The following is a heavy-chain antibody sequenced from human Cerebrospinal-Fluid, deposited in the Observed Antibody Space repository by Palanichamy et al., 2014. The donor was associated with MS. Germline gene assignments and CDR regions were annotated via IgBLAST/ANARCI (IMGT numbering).Heavy chain of an antibody. D-gene: IGHD5-24*01. V-gene: IGHV1-69*01. Sequence: QVQLVQSGAEVKKPGSSVKVSCKTSGGTLNSDAISWVRQAPGHGLQWMGGIIPMFSIVNYAQKFQGRVTITADESTSTADMELSSLRSEDTAVYYCARVLRREGYNSYYYNGMDVWGQGTTVTVSS. CDR1: GGTLNSDA. CDR3: ARVLRREGYNSYYYNGMDV. J-gene: IGHJ6*02. CDR2: IIPMFSIV.